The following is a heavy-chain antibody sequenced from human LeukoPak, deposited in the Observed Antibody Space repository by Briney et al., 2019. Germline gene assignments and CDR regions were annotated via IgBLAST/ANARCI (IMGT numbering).Heavy chain of an antibody. J-gene: IGHJ5*02. Sequence: ASVKVSCKASGGTFSSYAISWVRQAPGQGLEWMGGIIPTFGTANYAQKFQGRVTITADESTSTAYMELSSLRSEDTAVYYCAGGICSSTSCYRGSWFDPWGQGTLVTVSS. V-gene: IGHV1-69*01. CDR3: AGGICSSTSCYRGSWFDP. CDR1: GGTFSSYA. D-gene: IGHD2-2*02. CDR2: IIPTFGTA.